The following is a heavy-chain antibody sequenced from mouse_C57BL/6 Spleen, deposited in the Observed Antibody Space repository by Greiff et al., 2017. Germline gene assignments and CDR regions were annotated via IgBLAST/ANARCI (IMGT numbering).Heavy chain of an antibody. J-gene: IGHJ2*01. CDR1: GYTFTDYY. V-gene: IGHV1-19*01. CDR3: ARGALYSNFDY. D-gene: IGHD2-5*01. CDR2: INPYNGGT. Sequence: VQLQQSGPVLVKPGASVKMSCKASGYTFTDYYMNWVKQSHGKSLKWIGVINPYNGGTSYNQKFKGKATLTVDKSSSTAYMELNSLTSEDSAVYYCARGALYSNFDYWGQGTTLTVSS.